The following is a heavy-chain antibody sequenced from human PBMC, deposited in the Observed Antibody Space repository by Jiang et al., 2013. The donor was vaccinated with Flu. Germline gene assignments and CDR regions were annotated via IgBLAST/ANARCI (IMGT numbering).Heavy chain of an antibody. CDR2: IIPIFGTA. CDR1: GGTFSSYA. V-gene: IGHV1-69*01. Sequence: KASGGTFSSYAXSWVRQAPGQGLEWMGGIIPIFGTANYAQKFQGRVTITADESTSTAYMELSSLRSEDTAVYYCAMVLCGGSCYSANPFSVTNLRHYYYGMDVWGQGTTVTVSS. D-gene: IGHD2-15*01. J-gene: IGHJ6*02. CDR3: AMVLCGGSCYSANPFSVTNLRHYYYGMDV.